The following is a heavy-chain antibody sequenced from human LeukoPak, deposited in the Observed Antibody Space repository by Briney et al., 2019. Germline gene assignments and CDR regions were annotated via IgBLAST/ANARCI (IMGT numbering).Heavy chain of an antibody. D-gene: IGHD2-15*01. CDR3: ARASGYCSGGSCYEAFDI. CDR2: ISSSSSYI. CDR1: GFTFSSYS. V-gene: IGHV3-21*01. J-gene: IGHJ3*02. Sequence: GGSLRLSCAASGFTFSSYSMNWVRQAPGKGLEWVSSISSSSSYIYYADSVKGRFTISRDNDKNSLYLQMNSLRAEDTAVYYCARASGYCSGGSCYEAFDIWGQGTMVTVSS.